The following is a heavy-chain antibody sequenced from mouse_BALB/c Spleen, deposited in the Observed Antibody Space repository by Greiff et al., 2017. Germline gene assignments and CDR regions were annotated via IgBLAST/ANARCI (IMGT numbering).Heavy chain of an antibody. D-gene: IGHD1-1*01. CDR2: ISYSGST. CDR3: ARGYYGSSYVWAY. Sequence: EVQLKESGPSLVKPSQTLSLTCSVTGDSITSGYWNWIRKFPGNKLEYMGYISYSGSTYYNPSLKSRISITRDTSKNKYYLQLNSVTTEDTATYYCARGYYGSSYVWAYWGQGTLVTVSA. V-gene: IGHV3-8*02. CDR1: GDSITSGY. J-gene: IGHJ3*01.